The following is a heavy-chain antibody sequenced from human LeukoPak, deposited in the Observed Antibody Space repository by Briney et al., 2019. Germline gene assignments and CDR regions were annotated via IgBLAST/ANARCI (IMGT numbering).Heavy chain of an antibody. D-gene: IGHD2-15*01. CDR2: IKQDGTEQ. V-gene: IGHV3-7*04. J-gene: IGHJ4*02. CDR3: ARGAGSIDY. CDR1: GFTFISYW. Sequence: GGSLRLSCAASGFTFISYWMSWVRQAPGKGLEWVANIKQDGTEQYYVDSVKGRFTISRDSAKNSLYLQMNSLRAEDTAVYYCARGAGSIDYWGQGTLVTVSS.